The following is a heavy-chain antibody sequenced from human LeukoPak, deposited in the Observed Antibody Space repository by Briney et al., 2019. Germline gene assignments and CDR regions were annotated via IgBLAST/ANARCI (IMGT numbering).Heavy chain of an antibody. CDR3: ARDRTTSLLHAFDI. Sequence: SETLSLTCTVSGGSISSGGYYWSWIRQHPGKGLEWIGYIYYSGSTYYNPSLKSRVTISVDTSKNQFSLKLSSVTAADTAVYYCARDRTTSLLHAFDIWGQGTMVTVSS. D-gene: IGHD4-11*01. CDR1: GGSISSGGYY. V-gene: IGHV4-31*03. J-gene: IGHJ3*02. CDR2: IYYSGST.